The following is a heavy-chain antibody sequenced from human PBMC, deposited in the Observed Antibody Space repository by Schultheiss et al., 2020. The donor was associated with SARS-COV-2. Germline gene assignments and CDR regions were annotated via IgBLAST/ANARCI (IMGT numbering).Heavy chain of an antibody. CDR2: TYYRSKWYN. D-gene: IGHD4-11*01. V-gene: IGHV6-1*01. Sequence: SQTLSLTCAISGDSVSSNSAAWNWIRQSPSRGLEWLGRTYYRSKWYNDYAVSVKSRITINPDTSKNQFSLKLSSVTAADTAVYYCARDSSNYVGLEAFDIWGQGTMVTVSS. J-gene: IGHJ3*02. CDR3: ARDSSNYVGLEAFDI. CDR1: GDSVSSNSAA.